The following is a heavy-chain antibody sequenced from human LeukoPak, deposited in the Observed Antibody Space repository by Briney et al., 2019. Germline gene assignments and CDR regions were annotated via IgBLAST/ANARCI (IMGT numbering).Heavy chain of an antibody. D-gene: IGHD6-19*01. CDR1: GFTFSSYA. CDR2: ISYDGSNK. V-gene: IGHV3-30-3*01. J-gene: IGHJ4*02. Sequence: GGSLRLSCAASGFTFSSYAMHWVRQAPGKGLEWVAVISYDGSNKYYADSVKGRFTISRDNSKNTLYLQMNSLRAEDTAVYYCARSGGCPLDYWGQGTLVTVSS. CDR3: ARSGGCPLDY.